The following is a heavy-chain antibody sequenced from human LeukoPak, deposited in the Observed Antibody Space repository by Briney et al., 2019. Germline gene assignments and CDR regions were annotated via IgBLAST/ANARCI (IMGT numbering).Heavy chain of an antibody. V-gene: IGHV3-30*04. Sequence: PGGSLRLSCAASGFTFGSYAMHWVRQAPGKGLEWVAVISYDGSNKYYADSVKGRFTISRDNSKNTLYLQMNSLRAEDTAVYYCAMGYSSSWSDYWGQGTLVTVSS. CDR1: GFTFGSYA. J-gene: IGHJ4*02. D-gene: IGHD6-13*01. CDR3: AMGYSSSWSDY. CDR2: ISYDGSNK.